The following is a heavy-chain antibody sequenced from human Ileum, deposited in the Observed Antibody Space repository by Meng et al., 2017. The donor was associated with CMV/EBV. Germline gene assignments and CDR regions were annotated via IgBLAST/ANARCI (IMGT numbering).Heavy chain of an antibody. CDR1: GYTFTSYD. CDR3: AREDGVVVPAASRYYYYGMDV. J-gene: IGHJ6*02. Sequence: ASVKVSCKASGYTFTSYDINWVRQATGQGLEWMGWMNPNSGNTGYAQKFQGRVTMTRNTSISTAYMELSSLRSEDTAVYYCAREDGVVVPAASRYYYYGMDVWGQGTTVTVSS. V-gene: IGHV1-8*01. D-gene: IGHD2-2*01. CDR2: MNPNSGNT.